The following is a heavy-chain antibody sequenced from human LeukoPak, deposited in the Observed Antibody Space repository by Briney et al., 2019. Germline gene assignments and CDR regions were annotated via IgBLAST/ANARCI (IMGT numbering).Heavy chain of an antibody. Sequence: SGGSLRLSCAASGFTFSSYGMHWVRQAPGKGLEWVAVISYDGSNKYYADSVKGRFTISRDNSKNTLYLQMNSLRAEDTAVYYCAKFYYDSGSYYNEYYFDYWGQGTLVTVSS. J-gene: IGHJ4*02. CDR1: GFTFSSYG. D-gene: IGHD3-10*01. V-gene: IGHV3-30*18. CDR3: AKFYYDSGSYYNEYYFDY. CDR2: ISYDGSNK.